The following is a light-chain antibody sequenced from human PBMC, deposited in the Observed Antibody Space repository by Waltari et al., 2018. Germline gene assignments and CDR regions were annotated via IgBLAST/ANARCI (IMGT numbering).Light chain of an antibody. Sequence: IVLTQSPDTLSLSPGQRATLSCRASHTINNNFLVGYPQKPGQAPRLLIHGASSRATGFPDRFSGSGSGTDFTLTISRLEPEDVAVYYCQQYDGSILTFGGGTKVEI. CDR2: GAS. V-gene: IGKV3-20*01. J-gene: IGKJ4*01. CDR3: QQYDGSILT. CDR1: HTINNNF.